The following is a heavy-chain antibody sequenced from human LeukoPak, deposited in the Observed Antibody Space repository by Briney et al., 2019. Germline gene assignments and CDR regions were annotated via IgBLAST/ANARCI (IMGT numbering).Heavy chain of an antibody. CDR2: IIPIFGTA. CDR1: GYTFTSYG. Sequence: SVKVSCKASGYTFTSYGISWVRQAPGQGLEWMGGIIPIFGTANYAQKFQGRVTITADESTSTAYMELSSLRSEDTAVYYCARDDASGPTDYWGQGTLVTVSS. D-gene: IGHD2-15*01. J-gene: IGHJ4*02. V-gene: IGHV1-69*13. CDR3: ARDDASGPTDY.